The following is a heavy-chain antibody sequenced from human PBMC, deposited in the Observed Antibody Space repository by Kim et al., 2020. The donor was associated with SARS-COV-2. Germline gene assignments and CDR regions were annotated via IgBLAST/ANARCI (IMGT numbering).Heavy chain of an antibody. D-gene: IGHD6-13*01. CDR1: GYTFTSYY. Sequence: ASVKVSCKASGYTFTSYYMHWVRQAPGQGLEWMGIINPSGGSTSYAQKFQGRVTMTRDTSTSTVYMELSSLRSEDTAVYYCAREEELPAASYYYGMDVWGQGTTVTVSS. J-gene: IGHJ6*02. CDR3: AREEELPAASYYYGMDV. V-gene: IGHV1-46*01. CDR2: INPSGGST.